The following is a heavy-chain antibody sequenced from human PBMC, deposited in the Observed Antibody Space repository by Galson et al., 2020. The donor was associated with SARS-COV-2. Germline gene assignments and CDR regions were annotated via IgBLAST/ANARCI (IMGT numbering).Heavy chain of an antibody. CDR1: GGSISTTNYF. CDR2: IYYSGTT. J-gene: IGHJ2*01. V-gene: IGHV4-39*01. D-gene: IGHD4-17*01. Sequence: SETLSLTCTVSGGSISTTNYFWGWIRQPPGKGLEWIGTIYYSGTTYYNPSLRSRVTISVDTSKNQFSRKLNSVTAADTAVYYCGRRGGTVTTQHFDRWGRGTLVTVSS. CDR3: GRRGGTVTTQHFDR.